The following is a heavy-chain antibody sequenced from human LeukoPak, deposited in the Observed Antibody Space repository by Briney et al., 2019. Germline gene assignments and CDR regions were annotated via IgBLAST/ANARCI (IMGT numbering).Heavy chain of an antibody. V-gene: IGHV1-46*01. D-gene: IGHD3-10*01. Sequence: ASLKVSCKASGYTFTSYYMHWVRQAPGQGLEWMGIINPSGGSTSYAQKFQGRVTMTRDMSTSTVYMELSSLRSEDAAVYYCATQPWFGELSGEDWGQGTLVTVSS. CDR3: ATQPWFGELSGED. J-gene: IGHJ4*02. CDR1: GYTFTSYY. CDR2: INPSGGST.